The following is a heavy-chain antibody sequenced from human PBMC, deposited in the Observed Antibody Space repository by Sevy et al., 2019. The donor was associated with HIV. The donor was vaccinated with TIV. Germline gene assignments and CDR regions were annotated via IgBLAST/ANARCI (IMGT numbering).Heavy chain of an antibody. CDR1: GFTFSTYA. J-gene: IGHJ6*02. Sequence: GGSLRLSCAASGFTFSTYAMLWVRQAPGKGLEWVAVISYDGSIKYSADSVKGRFTISRDNSKNTLYLQMISLRPEDTAVYYCAGERTYYYDSSGSDYGYYGMDVWGQGATVTVSS. D-gene: IGHD3-22*01. CDR3: AGERTYYYDSSGSDYGYYGMDV. CDR2: ISYDGSIK. V-gene: IGHV3-30*04.